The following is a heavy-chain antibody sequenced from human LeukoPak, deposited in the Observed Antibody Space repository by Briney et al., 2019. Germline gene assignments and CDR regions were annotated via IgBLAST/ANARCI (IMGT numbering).Heavy chain of an antibody. CDR2: ISGSGGST. D-gene: IGHD3-16*01. J-gene: IGHJ4*02. CDR3: AKFGGGYWIRFDY. CDR1: GFTFSSYA. V-gene: IGHV3-23*01. Sequence: GGSLRLSCAASGFTFSSYAMSWVRQAPGKGLEWVSAISGSGGSTYYADSVKGRFTISRDNYKNTLYLQMNSLRAEDTAVYYCAKFGGGYWIRFDYWGQGTLVTVSS.